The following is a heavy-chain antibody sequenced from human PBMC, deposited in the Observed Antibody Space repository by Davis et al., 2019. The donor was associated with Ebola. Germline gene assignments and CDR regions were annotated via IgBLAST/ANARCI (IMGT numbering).Heavy chain of an antibody. J-gene: IGHJ4*02. CDR1: GYTFTSYY. V-gene: IGHV5-51*01. CDR3: ARVSCAGGSCPLAH. D-gene: IGHD2-15*01. CDR2: IYPGDSDT. Sequence: KVSCKASGYTFTSYYMHWVRQMPGHRPEWMGIIYPGDSDTTYSPSFQGQVTISADKSTTTAYLQWSSLKVSDSAIYYCARVSCAGGSCPLAHWGQGTLITVSS.